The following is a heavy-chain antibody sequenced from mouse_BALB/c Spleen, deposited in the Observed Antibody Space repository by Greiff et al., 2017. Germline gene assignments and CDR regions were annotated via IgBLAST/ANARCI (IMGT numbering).Heavy chain of an antibody. CDR1: GFTFSSYY. V-gene: IGHV5-6-2*01. J-gene: IGHJ2*01. Sequence: EVQLVESGGGLVKLGGSLKLSCAASGFTFSSYYMSWVRQTPEKRLELVAAINSNGGSTYYPDTVKGRFTISRDNAKNTLYLQMSSLKSEDTALYYCARQTTVYYFDYWGQGTTLTVSS. CDR2: INSNGGST. D-gene: IGHD1-1*01. CDR3: ARQTTVYYFDY.